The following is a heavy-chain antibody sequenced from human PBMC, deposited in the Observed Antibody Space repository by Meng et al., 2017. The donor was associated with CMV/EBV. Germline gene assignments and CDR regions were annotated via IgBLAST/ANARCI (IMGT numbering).Heavy chain of an antibody. J-gene: IGHJ6*02. Sequence: GESLKLSCAASGFTFSSYGMHWVRPAPGKGLEWVAVIWYDGSNKYYADSVKGRFTISRDNSKNTLYLQMNSLRAEDTAVYYCAREERSGWKYYYGMDVWGQGTTVTVSS. V-gene: IGHV3-33*01. D-gene: IGHD6-19*01. CDR2: IWYDGSNK. CDR3: AREERSGWKYYYGMDV. CDR1: GFTFSSYG.